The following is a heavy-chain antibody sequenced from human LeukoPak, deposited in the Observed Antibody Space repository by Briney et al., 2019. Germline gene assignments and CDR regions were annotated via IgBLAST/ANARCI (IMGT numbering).Heavy chain of an antibody. J-gene: IGHJ6*02. V-gene: IGHV1-46*01. D-gene: IGHD2-2*02. CDR1: GGTFSSYA. CDR2: INPSGGST. Sequence: GSVKVSCKASGGTFSSYAISWVRQAPGQGLEWMGIINPSGGSTSYAQKFQRRVTMTRDTSTSTVYMELSSLRSEDTAVYYCAKDQTDCSSTSCYNFHYGMDVWGQGTTVTVSS. CDR3: AKDQTDCSSTSCYNFHYGMDV.